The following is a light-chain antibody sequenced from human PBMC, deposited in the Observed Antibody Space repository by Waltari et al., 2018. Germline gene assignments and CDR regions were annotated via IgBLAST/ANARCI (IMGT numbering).Light chain of an antibody. V-gene: IGKV3-15*01. CDR2: VTS. Sequence: ETIMTQSPATLSVSPGESATLSCRASKNIGNNLAWYQQTPGQAPRLRIYVTSSRSTGIPGRFFGAGSGTDFTLTISSLQSEDFGVYYCQQYNEWPYTFGQGTKVDLK. J-gene: IGKJ2*01. CDR1: KNIGNN. CDR3: QQYNEWPYT.